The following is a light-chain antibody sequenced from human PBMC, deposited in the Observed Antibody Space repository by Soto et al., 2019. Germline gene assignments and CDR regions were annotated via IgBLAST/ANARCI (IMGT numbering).Light chain of an antibody. CDR2: GAS. V-gene: IGKV3-20*01. CDR1: QSVSSSY. CDR3: QQYGSSGYT. Sequence: EIVLTQSPGTLSLSPGERATLSCRASQSVSSSYLAWYQQKPGQAPRLLIYGASSRATGIPDRFSGSGSGTDFTLNISRLEPEDFAVYYCQQYGSSGYTFVQWTKLEIK. J-gene: IGKJ2*01.